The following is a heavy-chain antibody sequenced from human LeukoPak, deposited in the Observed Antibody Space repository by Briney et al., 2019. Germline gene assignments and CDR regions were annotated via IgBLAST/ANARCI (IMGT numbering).Heavy chain of an antibody. CDR2: INPSGGST. J-gene: IGHJ4*02. Sequence: ASVKVSCKASGYTFTTYYMHWVRQAPEQGLEWMGIINPSGGSTSYAQKFQGRVTMTRGTSISTAYMELSRLRSDDTAVYYCARDRNDILTGYLYGSSFDYWGQGTLVTVSS. CDR1: GYTFTTYY. V-gene: IGHV1-46*01. D-gene: IGHD3-9*01. CDR3: ARDRNDILTGYLYGSSFDY.